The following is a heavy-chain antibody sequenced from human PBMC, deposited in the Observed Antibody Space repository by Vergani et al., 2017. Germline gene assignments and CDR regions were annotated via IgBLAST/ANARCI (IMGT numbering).Heavy chain of an antibody. CDR2: ISSSSSYI. V-gene: IGHV3-21*01. Sequence: EVQLVESGGGLVKPGGSLRLSCAASGFTFSSYSMNWVRQAPGKGLEWVSSISSSSSYIYYADSVKGRFTISRDNAKNSLYLQMNSLRAEDTAVYYCAPCPGDNRGGDQYAFDIWGQGTMVTVSS. J-gene: IGHJ3*02. D-gene: IGHD2-21*02. CDR3: APCPGDNRGGDQYAFDI. CDR1: GFTFSSYS.